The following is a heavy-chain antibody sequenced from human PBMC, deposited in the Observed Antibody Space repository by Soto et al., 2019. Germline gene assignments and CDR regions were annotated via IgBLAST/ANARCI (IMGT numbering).Heavy chain of an antibody. J-gene: IGHJ4*02. V-gene: IGHV1-69*13. CDR3: ARVGHYDILTGYSSYFDY. CDR1: GCTFSSYA. Sequence: SVKVSCKASGCTFSSYAISCVRQAPGQVLEWMGGIIPIFGTANYAQKFQGRVTITADESTSTAYMELSSLRSEDTAVYYCARVGHYDILTGYSSYFDYWGQGTLVTVSS. D-gene: IGHD3-9*01. CDR2: IIPIFGTA.